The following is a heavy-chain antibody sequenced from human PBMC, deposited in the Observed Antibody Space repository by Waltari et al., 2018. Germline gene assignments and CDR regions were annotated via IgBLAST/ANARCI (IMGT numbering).Heavy chain of an antibody. J-gene: IGHJ3*02. CDR1: GGTFTQVS. V-gene: IGHV1-69*01. Sequence: QLQLVQSGPEVKAPGSSVKISCKASGGTFTQVSINWVRQAPGQGLEWVGAIIPDFGTTTYAQELQGRLTISADESSDTAYLEVNSLRSEDTAVYFCARSGVYYEGYPLDIWGQGTLVTVSS. D-gene: IGHD3-22*01. CDR3: ARSGVYYEGYPLDI. CDR2: IIPDFGTT.